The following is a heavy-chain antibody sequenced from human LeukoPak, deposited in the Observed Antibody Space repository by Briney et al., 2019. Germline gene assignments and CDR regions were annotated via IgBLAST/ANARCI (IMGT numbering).Heavy chain of an antibody. CDR2: INWNGGST. V-gene: IGHV3-20*04. CDR3: ARGRDDHYDSSGYYHDGFDI. D-gene: IGHD3-22*01. J-gene: IGHJ3*02. CDR1: GFTFDDYG. Sequence: PGGSLRLSCAASGFTFDDYGMSWVRQAPGKGLEWVSGINWNGGSTGYADSVKGRFTISRDNAKNSLYLQMNSLRAEDTALYYCARGRDDHYDSSGYYHDGFDIWGQGTMVTVSS.